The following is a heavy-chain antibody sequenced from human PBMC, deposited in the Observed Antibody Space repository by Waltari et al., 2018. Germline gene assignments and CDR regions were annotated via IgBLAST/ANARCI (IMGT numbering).Heavy chain of an antibody. CDR1: GFSPSTRGVG. CDR2: IYWDDDK. CDR3: THRQPAARSFDY. D-gene: IGHD6-6*01. Sequence: QITLKESGPTLVKPTQTLTLTCTFSGFSPSTRGVGVGWIRQPPGKALEWLALIYWDDDKCYSPSLKSRLTITKDTSKNQVVLIMTNMDPVDTATYYCTHRQPAARSFDYWGQGTLVTVSS. J-gene: IGHJ4*02. V-gene: IGHV2-5*02.